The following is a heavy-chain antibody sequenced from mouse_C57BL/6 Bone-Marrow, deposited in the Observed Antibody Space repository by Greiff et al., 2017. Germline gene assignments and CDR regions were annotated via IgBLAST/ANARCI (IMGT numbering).Heavy chain of an antibody. V-gene: IGHV5-12*01. D-gene: IGHD2-13*01. CDR1: GFTFSDYY. J-gene: IGHJ4*01. CDR2: ISNGGGST. Sequence: DVMLVESGGGLVQPGGSLKLSCAASGFTFSDYYMYWVRQTPEKRLEWVAYISNGGGSTYYPDTVKGRFTISRDNAKNTLYLQMSRLKSEDTAMYYCARAGDMDYWGQGTSVTVSS. CDR3: ARAGDMDY.